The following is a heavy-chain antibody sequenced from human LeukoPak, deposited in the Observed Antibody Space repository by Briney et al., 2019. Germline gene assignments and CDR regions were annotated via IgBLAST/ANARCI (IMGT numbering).Heavy chain of an antibody. Sequence: PSETLSLTCAVYGGSFSGYYWTWIRQPPGRGLEWIGEINHSGSTNYNPSLKSRVTISVDTSNSQFSLKLNSGTAACTAMYYCARGRDPYLVQGSLVSVSS. J-gene: IGHJ4*02. CDR2: INHSGST. CDR1: GGSFSGYY. D-gene: IGHD5-24*01. V-gene: IGHV4-34*01. CDR3: ARGRDPY.